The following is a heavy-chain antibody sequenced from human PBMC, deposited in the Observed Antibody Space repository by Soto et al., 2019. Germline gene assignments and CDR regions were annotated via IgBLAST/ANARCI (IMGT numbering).Heavy chain of an antibody. J-gene: IGHJ4*02. Sequence: AASVKVSFKASGYTFTSYGISWVRQAPGQGLEWMGWISAYNGNTNYAQKLQGRVTMTTDTSTSTAYMELRSLRSDDTAVYYCARDMNGYCSSTSCSYLSDYWGQGTLVTVSS. CDR1: GYTFTSYG. D-gene: IGHD2-2*01. V-gene: IGHV1-18*04. CDR3: ARDMNGYCSSTSCSYLSDY. CDR2: ISAYNGNT.